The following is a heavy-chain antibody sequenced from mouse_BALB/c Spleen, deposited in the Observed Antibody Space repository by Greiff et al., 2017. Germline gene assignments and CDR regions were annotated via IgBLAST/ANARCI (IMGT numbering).Heavy chain of an antibody. Sequence: VQLQQSGAELLKPGASVKISCKASGYSFSSYCIEWVKQRPGHGLEWIGVILPGSGSTNYNEKFKGKATFTADTSSHTDYMQLSSLTSEDSAVYYCARGVRRRPIAYWGQGTLVTVSA. J-gene: IGHJ3*01. V-gene: IGHV1-9*01. CDR1: GYSFSSYC. D-gene: IGHD2-14*01. CDR3: ARGVRRRPIAY. CDR2: ILPGSGST.